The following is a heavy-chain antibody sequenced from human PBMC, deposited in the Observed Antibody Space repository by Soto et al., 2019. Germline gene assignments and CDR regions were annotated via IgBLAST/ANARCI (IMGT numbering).Heavy chain of an antibody. Sequence: GGSLRLSCAASGITFGKYAFIWVRQATGKGLEWVSGIPDRGDKTYYADSVKGRFTISRDDSKSTLYLQMSSLRAEDTAVYYCAKEPGRYGYEGLDYWGQGTLVTVSS. J-gene: IGHJ4*02. D-gene: IGHD5-18*01. CDR1: GITFGKYA. CDR3: AKEPGRYGYEGLDY. V-gene: IGHV3-23*01. CDR2: IPDRGDKT.